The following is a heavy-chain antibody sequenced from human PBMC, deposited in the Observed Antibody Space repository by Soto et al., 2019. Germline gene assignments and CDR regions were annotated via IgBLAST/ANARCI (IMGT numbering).Heavy chain of an antibody. V-gene: IGHV3-48*02. Sequence: GGSLRLSCAASGFTFGSYSMNWVRQAPGKGLEWVSYISSISITIYYADSVKGRFTISRDNAKNSLYLQLNSLRDEDTAVYYCARPEYSSSSYGMDVWGQGTTVTVSS. CDR3: ARPEYSSSSYGMDV. CDR2: ISSISITI. CDR1: GFTFGSYS. J-gene: IGHJ6*02. D-gene: IGHD6-6*01.